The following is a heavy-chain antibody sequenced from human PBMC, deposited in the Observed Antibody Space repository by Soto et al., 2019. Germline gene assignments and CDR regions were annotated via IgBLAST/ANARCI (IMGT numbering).Heavy chain of an antibody. CDR3: ARGGLYCSSASCDWGGDYGMDV. D-gene: IGHD2-2*01. V-gene: IGHV6-1*01. Sequence: SQTLSLTCAISGDSVSSNSAAWNWIRQSPSRGLEWLGGTYYRSKWYNDYAVSVKSRITINPDTSKNQFSLQLNSVTPEDTAVYYCARGGLYCSSASCDWGGDYGMDVWGQGTTVTV. J-gene: IGHJ6*02. CDR2: TYYRSKWYN. CDR1: GDSVSSNSAA.